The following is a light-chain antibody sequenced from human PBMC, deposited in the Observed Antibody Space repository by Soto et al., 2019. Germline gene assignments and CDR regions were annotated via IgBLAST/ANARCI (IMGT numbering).Light chain of an antibody. Sequence: DIKMTQSPSSLSASVGDRVTITGRASQSIVTYLNWYLQKPGKAPKLLIYAAYNLQSGVPPRFSGSGSGTDFTLTISSLQPEDFATYYCQPTLSFPPTFGQGTKVDIK. V-gene: IGKV1-39*01. J-gene: IGKJ1*01. CDR3: QPTLSFPPT. CDR1: QSIVTY. CDR2: AAY.